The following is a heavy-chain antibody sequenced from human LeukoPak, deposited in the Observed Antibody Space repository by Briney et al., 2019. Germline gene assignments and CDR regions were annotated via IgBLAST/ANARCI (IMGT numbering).Heavy chain of an antibody. CDR1: GYTFTSYY. V-gene: IGHV1-46*01. J-gene: IGHJ4*02. CDR3: AVLYYYGSGSYYSIVDY. Sequence: ASVKVSCKASGYTFTSYYMHWVRQAPGQGLEWMGIINPSGGSTSYAQKFQGRVTMTRDTSTSTVYMELSSLRSEDTAVYYCAVLYYYGSGSYYSIVDYWGQGTLVTVSS. CDR2: INPSGGST. D-gene: IGHD3-10*01.